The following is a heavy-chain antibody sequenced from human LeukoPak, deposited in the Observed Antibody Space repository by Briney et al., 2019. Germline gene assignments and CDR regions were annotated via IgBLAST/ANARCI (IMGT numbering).Heavy chain of an antibody. D-gene: IGHD3-10*01. Sequence: SETLSLPCTVSGGSISSYYWSWIRQPPGKGLEWIGYIYYSGSTNYNPSLKSRVTISVDTSKNQFSLKLSSVTAADTAVYYCARWYYYGSGSYSYGMDVWGQGTTVTVSS. CDR1: GGSISSYY. V-gene: IGHV4-59*08. J-gene: IGHJ6*02. CDR2: IYYSGST. CDR3: ARWYYYGSGSYSYGMDV.